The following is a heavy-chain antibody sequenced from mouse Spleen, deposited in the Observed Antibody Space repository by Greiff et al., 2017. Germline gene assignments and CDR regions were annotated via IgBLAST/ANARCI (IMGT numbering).Heavy chain of an antibody. CDR3: TRKLTGTVYWYFDV. V-gene: IGHV1-15*01. D-gene: IGHD4-1*01. Sequence: VQLQQSGAELVRPGASVTLSCKASGYTFTDYEMHWVKQTPVHGLEWIGAIDPETGGTAYNQKFKGKAILTADKSSSTAYMELRSLTSEDSAVYYCTRKLTGTVYWYFDVWGAGTTVTVSS. CDR1: GYTFTDYE. J-gene: IGHJ1*01. CDR2: IDPETGGT.